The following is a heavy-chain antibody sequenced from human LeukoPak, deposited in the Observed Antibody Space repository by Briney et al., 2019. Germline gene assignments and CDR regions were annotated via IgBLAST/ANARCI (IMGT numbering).Heavy chain of an antibody. CDR1: GFSSSDYF. V-gene: IGHV3-11*01. CDR3: ARSLYSNYYFEY. CDR2: ISTSGNAI. D-gene: IGHD4-11*01. Sequence: GGSLRLSCAASGFSSSDYFMKWIRQAPGKGLEWVSYISTSGNAIFYADSVKGRFTISRDKAKNLLYLQMNSLRAEDTAVYYCARSLYSNYYFEYWGQGTLVTVSS. J-gene: IGHJ4*02.